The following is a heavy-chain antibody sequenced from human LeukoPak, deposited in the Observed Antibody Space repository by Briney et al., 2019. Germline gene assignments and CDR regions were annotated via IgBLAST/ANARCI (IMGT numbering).Heavy chain of an antibody. Sequence: GGSLRLSCAASGFTFSNFWMHWVRQAPGKGLVWVSRIKNDGGTTSYADSVKGRFTISRDNSKNTLSLQMNNLRAEDTAVYYCARDGYGNNYMDVWGKGTTVTVSS. J-gene: IGHJ6*03. V-gene: IGHV3-74*01. CDR2: IKNDGGTT. CDR1: GFTFSNFW. D-gene: IGHD1/OR15-1a*01. CDR3: ARDGYGNNYMDV.